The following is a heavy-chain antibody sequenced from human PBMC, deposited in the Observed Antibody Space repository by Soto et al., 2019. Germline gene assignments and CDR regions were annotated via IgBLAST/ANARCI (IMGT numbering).Heavy chain of an antibody. CDR2: IWYDGSNK. CDR3: AREGKEDYYYGMDV. D-gene: IGHD3-10*01. V-gene: IGHV3-33*01. CDR1: GFTFSSYG. Sequence: GGSLRLSCAASGFTFSSYGMHWVRQAPGKGLEWVAVIWYDGSNKYYADSVKGRFTISRDNSKNTLYLQMNSLRAEDTAVYYCAREGKEDYYYGMDVWGQGTTVTVPS. J-gene: IGHJ6*02.